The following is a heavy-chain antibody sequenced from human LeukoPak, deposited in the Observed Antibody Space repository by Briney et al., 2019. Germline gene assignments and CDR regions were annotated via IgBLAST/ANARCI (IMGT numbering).Heavy chain of an antibody. D-gene: IGHD6-13*01. CDR2: ISSSGSTI. V-gene: IGHV3-48*03. CDR3: ATDGGPAYSSSWYLY. CDR1: GFTFRSYE. J-gene: IGHJ4*02. Sequence: GGSLRLSCAASGFTFRSYEMNWVRQAPGKGLEWVSYISSSGSTIYYADSVKGRFTISRDNAKNSLYLQMNSLRAEDTAVYYCATDGGPAYSSSWYLYWGQGSLVTVSS.